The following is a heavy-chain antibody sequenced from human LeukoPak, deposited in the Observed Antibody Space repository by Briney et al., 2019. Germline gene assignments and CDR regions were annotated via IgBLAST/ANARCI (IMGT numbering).Heavy chain of an antibody. CDR1: GYTFTSYG. V-gene: IGHV1-18*01. CDR3: AGTRDRSGWPDP. CDR2: ISAYNGNT. Sequence: ASVTVSCKASGYTFTSYGISWVRQAPGQGLEWMGWISAYNGNTNYAQKLQGRVTMTTDTSTSTAYMELRSLRSDDTAVYYCAGTRDRSGWPDPWGQGTLVTVSS. D-gene: IGHD6-19*01. J-gene: IGHJ5*02.